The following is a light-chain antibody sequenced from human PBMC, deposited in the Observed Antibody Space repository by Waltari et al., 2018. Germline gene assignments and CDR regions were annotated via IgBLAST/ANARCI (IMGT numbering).Light chain of an antibody. J-gene: IGLJ3*02. V-gene: IGLV1-47*01. CDR2: SNN. CDR1: SSNIGKHY. Sequence: QSVLSQPPSASGTPGHRATISCSGSSSNIGKHYVYWYQQLPGPAPKLLIYSNNQRPSGVPDRFSGSKSGTSASLAINGLRSEDEADYYCATWDDSLRMVFGGGTELTVL. CDR3: ATWDDSLRMV.